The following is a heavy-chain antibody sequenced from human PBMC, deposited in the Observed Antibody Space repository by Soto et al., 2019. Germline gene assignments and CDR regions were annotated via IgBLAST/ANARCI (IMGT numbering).Heavy chain of an antibody. CDR1: GYTFTSYG. CDR3: ARVDHYDSSGYLQYYFDY. Sequence: GASVKVSCKASGYTFTSYGISWVRQAPGQGLEWMGWISAYNGNTNYAQKLQGRVTMTTDTSTSTAYMELRSLRSDDTAVYYCARVDHYDSSGYLQYYFDYWGQGTLVTVSS. V-gene: IGHV1-18*04. J-gene: IGHJ4*02. CDR2: ISAYNGNT. D-gene: IGHD3-22*01.